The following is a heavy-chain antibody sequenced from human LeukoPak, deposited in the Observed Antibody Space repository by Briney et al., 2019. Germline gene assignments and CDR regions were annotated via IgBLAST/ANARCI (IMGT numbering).Heavy chain of an antibody. D-gene: IGHD3-10*01. CDR1: GYTFTSYD. CDR2: MNPNSGNT. CDR3: ARGSGDPRRFGEGIYYYYYGMDV. V-gene: IGHV1-8*01. J-gene: IGHJ6*02. Sequence: ASVKVSCKASGYTFTSYDINWVRQATGQGLEWMGWMNPNSGNTGYAQKFQGRVTMTRNTSISTAYMELSSLRSEDTAVYYCARGSGDPRRFGEGIYYYYYGMDVWGQGATVTVSS.